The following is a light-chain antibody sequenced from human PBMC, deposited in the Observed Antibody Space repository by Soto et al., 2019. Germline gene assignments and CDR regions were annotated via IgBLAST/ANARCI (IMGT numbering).Light chain of an antibody. V-gene: IGKV3-20*01. J-gene: IGKJ5*01. CDR3: QQYGSSPRT. CDR2: GAS. CDR1: QSVSSSF. Sequence: ENVLTQSPGTLSLSPGERATPSCRASQSVSSSFLAWYQQKVGQAPRLLIYGASSRATGIPDRFSGSGSGTDFTLTISRLEPEDFAVYYCQQYGSSPRTFGQGTRLEIK.